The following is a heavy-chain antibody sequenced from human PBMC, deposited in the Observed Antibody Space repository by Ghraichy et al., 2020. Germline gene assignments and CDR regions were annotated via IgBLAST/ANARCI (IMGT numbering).Heavy chain of an antibody. CDR3: ARVKSNAYYDFWSGYYNWFDP. CDR2: IYNSGST. D-gene: IGHD3-3*01. CDR1: GGSISSYY. V-gene: IGHV4-4*07. Sequence: SETLSLTCTVSGGSISSYYWSWIRQPAGKGLEWIGRIYNSGSTNYNPSLKSRVTMSVDTSKNQFSLKLSSVTAADTAVYYCARVKSNAYYDFWSGYYNWFDPWGQGTLVTVSS. J-gene: IGHJ5*02.